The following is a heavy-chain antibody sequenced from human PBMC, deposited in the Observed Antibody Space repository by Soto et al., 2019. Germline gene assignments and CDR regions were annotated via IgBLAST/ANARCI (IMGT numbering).Heavy chain of an antibody. J-gene: IGHJ4*02. Sequence: QVQLVESGGGVVQPGRSLRLSCAASGFTFSSYGMHWVRQAPGKGLAWVAVISYDGSNKYYADSVKGRFTISRDNSKNTRYLQMNSLRAEDTAVYYCANDRSDCIGGSCYNYFDSWGQGTLVTVSS. V-gene: IGHV3-30*18. CDR3: ANDRSDCIGGSCYNYFDS. D-gene: IGHD2-15*01. CDR1: GFTFSSYG. CDR2: ISYDGSNK.